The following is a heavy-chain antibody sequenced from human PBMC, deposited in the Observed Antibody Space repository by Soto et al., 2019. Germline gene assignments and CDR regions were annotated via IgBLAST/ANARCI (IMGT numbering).Heavy chain of an antibody. D-gene: IGHD7-27*01. Sequence: QVQLQESGPGLVKPSQTLSLTCTVSGGSISSGDYYWSWIRHPPGKGLEWIGHIYDRGSTYSNPSLNSRVFILVDTSKNQFSLNLNSVTAADTAVYYCARGLSGDKVDYWGRGTLVTVSS. V-gene: IGHV4-30-4*01. CDR1: GGSISSGDYY. J-gene: IGHJ4*02. CDR3: ARGLSGDKVDY. CDR2: IYDRGST.